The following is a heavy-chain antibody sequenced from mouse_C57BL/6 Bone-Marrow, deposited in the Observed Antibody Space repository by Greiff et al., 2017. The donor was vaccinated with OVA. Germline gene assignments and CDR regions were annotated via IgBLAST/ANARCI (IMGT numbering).Heavy chain of an antibody. V-gene: IGHV1-52*01. CDR2: IDPSDSDT. D-gene: IGHD2-4*01. J-gene: IGHJ2*01. CDR1: GYTFTSYW. Sequence: QVQLQQPGAELVRPGSSVKLSCKASGYTFTSYWMHWVKQRPIQGLEWIGNIDPSDSDTHYNQKFKDKATLTVDKSSSTAYMQLSSLTSEDSAVYYCARWDYDYVFDYWGQGTTLTVSS. CDR3: ARWDYDYVFDY.